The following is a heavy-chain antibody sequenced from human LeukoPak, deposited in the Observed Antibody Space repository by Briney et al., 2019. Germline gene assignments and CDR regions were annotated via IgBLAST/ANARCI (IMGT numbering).Heavy chain of an antibody. V-gene: IGHV4-39*07. CDR3: RSHFYDSSGHEDHDAFDI. D-gene: IGHD3-22*01. CDR2: IYYSGST. CDR1: GGSISSSSYY. Sequence: PSETLSLTCTVSGGSISSSSYYWGWIRQPPGKGLEWIGSIYYSGSTYYNPSLKSRVTISVDTSKNQFSLKLSSVTAADTAVYYCRSHFYDSSGHEDHDAFDIWGQGTMVTVSS. J-gene: IGHJ3*02.